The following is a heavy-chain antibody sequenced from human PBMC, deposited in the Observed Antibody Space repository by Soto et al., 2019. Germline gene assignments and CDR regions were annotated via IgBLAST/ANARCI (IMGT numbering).Heavy chain of an antibody. J-gene: IGHJ4*02. Sequence: QLQLQESGPGLVKPSETLSLTCTVSGGSISSSSYYWGWIRQPPGKGLEWIGSIYYSGSTYYTPSLESRVTISVDTTKNQFSLKLSLVTAADAAVDYCASPPLAGFVDYWGQGTLVTVSS. D-gene: IGHD3-10*01. CDR3: ASPPLAGFVDY. CDR1: GGSISSSSYY. CDR2: IYYSGST. V-gene: IGHV4-39*01.